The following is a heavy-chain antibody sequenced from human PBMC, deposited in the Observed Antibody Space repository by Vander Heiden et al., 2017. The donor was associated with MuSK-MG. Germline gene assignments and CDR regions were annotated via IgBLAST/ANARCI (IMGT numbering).Heavy chain of an antibody. Sequence: QVQLVESGGGVVQPGRSLRLSCAASGFTFRSYAIHWVRQAPGKGLEWVAFISYDGSNKYYADSVKGRGTISRDNSKNTLYLQMNSLRAEETAVYYCARGVPFISRGRGVIIPFDPWGHGTMVTVYS. D-gene: IGHD3-10*01. CDR2: ISYDGSNK. J-gene: IGHJ5*02. V-gene: IGHV3-30-3*01. CDR1: GFTFRSYA. CDR3: ARGVPFISRGRGVIIPFDP.